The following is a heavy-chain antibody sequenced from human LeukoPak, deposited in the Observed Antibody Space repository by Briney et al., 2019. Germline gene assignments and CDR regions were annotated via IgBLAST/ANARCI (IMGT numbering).Heavy chain of an antibody. CDR1: GFTFSSYG. Sequence: PGRSLRLSCAASGFTFSSYGMHWVRQAPGKGLEWVAVISYDGSNKYYADSVKGRFTISRDNSKNTLYLQMNSLRAEDTAVYYCARGTPSSSGWLYYSMDVWGQGTTVTVSS. CDR3: ARGTPSSSGWLYYSMDV. J-gene: IGHJ6*02. D-gene: IGHD6-19*01. CDR2: ISYDGSNK. V-gene: IGHV3-30*03.